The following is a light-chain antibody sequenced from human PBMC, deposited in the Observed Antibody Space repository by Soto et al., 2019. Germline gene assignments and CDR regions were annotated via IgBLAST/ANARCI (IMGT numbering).Light chain of an antibody. V-gene: IGKV3-15*01. CDR1: ESVSTN. CDR3: QKYNSAPPFT. CDR2: GAS. J-gene: IGKJ3*01. Sequence: EIEMTQSPATLSLAPGERVTLSCRASESVSTNLAWYQQKAGQAPRLLIYGASTRATGIPARFSGSGSGTEFTLTISSLQSEDFATYYCQKYNSAPPFTFGPGTKVDVK.